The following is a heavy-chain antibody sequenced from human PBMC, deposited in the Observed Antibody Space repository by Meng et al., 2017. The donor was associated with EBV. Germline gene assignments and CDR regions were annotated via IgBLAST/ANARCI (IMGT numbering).Heavy chain of an antibody. V-gene: IGHV2-5*01. CDR2: IYWYDDK. CDR3: AHRRDEYSSSWYGWFDP. CDR1: GFSFTAGGVG. J-gene: IGHJ5*02. Sequence: QITVKVSGPPLLQPPPALPQTCTFLGFSFTAGGVGVGWIRQPPGKALEWLALIYWYDDKRYSPSLKSRLTITKDTSKNQVVLTMTNMDPVYTATYYCAHRRDEYSSSWYGWFDPWGQGTLVTVSS. D-gene: IGHD6-13*01.